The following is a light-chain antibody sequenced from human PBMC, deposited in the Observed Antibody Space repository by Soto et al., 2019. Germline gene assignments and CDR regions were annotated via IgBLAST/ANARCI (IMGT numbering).Light chain of an antibody. CDR1: SSDIGDYKY. J-gene: IGLJ1*01. V-gene: IGLV2-14*03. Sequence: VLTQPASVSGSPGQSITISCTGTSSDIGDYKYVSWYQQHPGNPPKLIIYDVSDRPSGVSNRFSGSKSGNTASLTISGLQAEDEANYYCSSYTSSITPYVFGTGTKVTVL. CDR3: SSYTSSITPYV. CDR2: DVS.